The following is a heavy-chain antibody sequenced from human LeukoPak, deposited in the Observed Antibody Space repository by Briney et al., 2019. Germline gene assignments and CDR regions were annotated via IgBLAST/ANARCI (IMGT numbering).Heavy chain of an antibody. J-gene: IGHJ4*02. D-gene: IGHD6-13*01. CDR1: GVSISSYY. CDR2: VYNSGST. Sequence: SETLSLTCTVSGVSISSYYWSWIRQSPWKGLEWIGYVYNSGSTYYNPSLKSRVTISVDTSKNQFSLKLSSVTAADTAVYYCARTGYSSSWYSAFDIWGQGILVTVSS. CDR3: ARTGYSSSWYSAFDI. V-gene: IGHV4-4*08.